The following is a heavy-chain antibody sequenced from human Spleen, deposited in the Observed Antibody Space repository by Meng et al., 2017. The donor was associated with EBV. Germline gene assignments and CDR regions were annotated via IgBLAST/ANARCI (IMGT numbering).Heavy chain of an antibody. J-gene: IGHJ4*01. CDR3: ATVNPAVI. CDR1: GFTVTNKY. Sequence: EVQLVESGXGLIQPGGSLRLSCSASGFTVTNKYMTWVRQAPGKGLEWVSLIYSGGSTYYADSVKGRFTISRDNSKNTLYLQMNSLRAEDTAVYYCATVNPAVIWGRGTLVTVSS. V-gene: IGHV3-53*01. CDR2: IYSGGST. D-gene: IGHD2/OR15-2a*01.